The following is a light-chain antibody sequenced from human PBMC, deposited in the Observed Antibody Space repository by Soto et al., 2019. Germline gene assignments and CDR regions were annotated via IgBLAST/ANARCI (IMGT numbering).Light chain of an antibody. CDR2: RNE. J-gene: IGLJ1*01. V-gene: IGLV1-47*01. CDR3: SAWDYSMSGYV. CDR1: SFNIASNY. Sequence: QSVPTAAPSASGTPGDRVTVSCSGSSFNIASNYVYRYQNPPGTAPIIVIFRNEQRPSGIPYRTPGSKSSTSASLNISGFQSEEEADYYFSAWDYSMSGYVFGSGTKVTVL.